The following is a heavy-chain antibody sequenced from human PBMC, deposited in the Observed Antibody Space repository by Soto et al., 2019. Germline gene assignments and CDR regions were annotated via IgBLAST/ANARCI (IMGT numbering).Heavy chain of an antibody. CDR2: IYYSGST. V-gene: IGHV4-30-4*01. CDR3: ARERRFLCISTSCYWFDP. CDR1: GGSISSGDYY. D-gene: IGHD2-2*01. J-gene: IGHJ5*02. Sequence: SETLSLTCIVSGGSISSGDYYWSWIRQPPGKGLEWIGYIYYSGSTYYNPSLKSRVTISVDTSKNQFSLKLSSVTAADTAVYYCARERRFLCISTSCYWFDPWGQGTLVTVSS.